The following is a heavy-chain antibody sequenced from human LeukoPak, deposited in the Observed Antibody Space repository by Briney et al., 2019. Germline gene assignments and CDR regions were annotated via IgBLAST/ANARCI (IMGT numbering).Heavy chain of an antibody. Sequence: SVKVSCKASGGTFSSYAISWVRQAPGQGLEWMGGIIPIFGTANYAQKFQGRVTITADESTSTAYMELSSLRSEDTAVYYRARVMVRGVIISYFQHWGQGTLVTVSS. D-gene: IGHD3-10*01. CDR2: IIPIFGTA. CDR3: ARVMVRGVIISYFQH. J-gene: IGHJ1*01. V-gene: IGHV1-69*13. CDR1: GGTFSSYA.